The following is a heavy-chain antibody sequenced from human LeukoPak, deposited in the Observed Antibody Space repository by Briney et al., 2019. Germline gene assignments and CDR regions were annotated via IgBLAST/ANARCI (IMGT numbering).Heavy chain of an antibody. J-gene: IGHJ4*02. CDR1: GYTFTSYD. CDR2: MNPDRGNT. Sequence: ASVKVSCKASGYTFTSYDINWVRQATGQGLEWMGWMNPDRGNTGYAQKFQGRVTMTRNTSISTAYMELSSLRSEDTAVYYCARGHKDGYNVYGYWGQGTLVTVSS. D-gene: IGHD5-24*01. V-gene: IGHV1-8*01. CDR3: ARGHKDGYNVYGY.